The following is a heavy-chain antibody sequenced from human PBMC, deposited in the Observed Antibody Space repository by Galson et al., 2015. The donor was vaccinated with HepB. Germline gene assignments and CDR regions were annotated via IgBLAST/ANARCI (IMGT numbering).Heavy chain of an antibody. CDR2: INAGNGNT. J-gene: IGHJ6*03. D-gene: IGHD2-8*01. Sequence: SVKVSCKASGYTFTSYAMHWVRQAPGQRLEWMGWINAGNGNTKYSQKLQGRVTITRDTSASTAYMELSSLRSEDTAVYYCARQADIVPYYYYFMDVGGKVTTVTVSS. CDR1: GYTFTSYA. CDR3: ARQADIVPYYYYFMDV. V-gene: IGHV1-3*01.